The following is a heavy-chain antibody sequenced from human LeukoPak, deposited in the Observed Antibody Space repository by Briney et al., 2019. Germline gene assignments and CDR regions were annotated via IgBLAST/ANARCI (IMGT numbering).Heavy chain of an antibody. J-gene: IGHJ5*02. CDR3: ARDVFFRAHNWFDP. D-gene: IGHD2/OR15-2a*01. CDR1: GGSISSGGYY. V-gene: IGHV4-39*07. Sequence: SETLSLTCTVSGGSISSGGYYWSWIRQPPGKGLEWIGSIYHSGSTYYNPSLKSRVTMSLDTSRNQISLKLTSVTAADTAVYYCARDVFFRAHNWFDPWGQGTLVTVSS. CDR2: IYHSGST.